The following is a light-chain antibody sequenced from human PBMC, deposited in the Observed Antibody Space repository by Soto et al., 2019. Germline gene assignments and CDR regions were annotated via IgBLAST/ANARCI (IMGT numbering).Light chain of an antibody. CDR2: DAS. V-gene: IGKV1-5*01. Sequence: DIQMTQSPSTLSASVGDSVTITCRASQNIRNWLAWYQQKPGKAPNPLIYDASSLKSGVPARFSGSGSGTEFTLTISSLQSEDFAVYFCQQYNNWPPITFGQGTKGDIK. CDR1: QNIRNW. CDR3: QQYNNWPPIT. J-gene: IGKJ1*01.